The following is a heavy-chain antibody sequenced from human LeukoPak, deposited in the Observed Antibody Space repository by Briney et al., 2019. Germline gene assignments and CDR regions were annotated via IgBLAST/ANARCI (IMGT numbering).Heavy chain of an antibody. D-gene: IGHD3-10*01. CDR1: GFIFSTYK. V-gene: IGHV3-21*01. Sequence: GGSLRLSCAASGFIFSTYKMNWVRQAPGKGLEWVSSINSGSSYIDYADSVKDRFTISRDNTKNSLYLQMNSLRAEDTAVYYCAGTYDVGSYHNPKPVDYWGQGTLVTVSS. CDR3: AGTYDVGSYHNPKPVDY. J-gene: IGHJ4*02. CDR2: INSGSSYI.